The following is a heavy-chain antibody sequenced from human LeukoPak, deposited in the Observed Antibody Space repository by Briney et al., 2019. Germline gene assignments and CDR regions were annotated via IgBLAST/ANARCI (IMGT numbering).Heavy chain of an antibody. D-gene: IGHD3-3*01. V-gene: IGHV4-4*07. CDR1: GGSISSYY. Sequence: PSETLSLTCTVSGGSISSYYWSWIRQPAGKGLEWIGRIYTSGSTNYNPSLKSRVTMSVDTSKNQFSLKLSSVTAADTAVYYCARQAYDFWSGPFDYWGQGTLVTVSS. CDR2: IYTSGST. CDR3: ARQAYDFWSGPFDY. J-gene: IGHJ4*02.